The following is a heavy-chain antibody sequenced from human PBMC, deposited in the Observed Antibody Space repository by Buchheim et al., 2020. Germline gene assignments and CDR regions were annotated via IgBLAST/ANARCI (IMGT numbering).Heavy chain of an antibody. J-gene: IGHJ6*02. Sequence: QVQLVESGGGVVQSGRSLRLSCAASGFTFSSYAMHWVRQAPGKGLEWVAVISYDGSNKYYADSVKGRFTISRDNSKNTLYLQMNGLRAEDTAVYYCAISSALDVWGQGTT. CDR2: ISYDGSNK. V-gene: IGHV3-30*03. CDR3: AISSALDV. CDR1: GFTFSSYA.